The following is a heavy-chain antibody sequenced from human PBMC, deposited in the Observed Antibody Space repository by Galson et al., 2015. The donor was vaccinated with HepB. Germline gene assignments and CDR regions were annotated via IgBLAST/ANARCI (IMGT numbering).Heavy chain of an antibody. CDR2: ISVNGAAT. Sequence: SLRLSCAASGFTFSNFVMSWVRQAPGKGLEWVSSISVNGAATYCADSVKGRFTISRDNSKNTLYLQMSSLRVEDTAIYYCAKDSLRDYFGSGTLWAFDVWGQGTMVTVSS. V-gene: IGHV3-23*01. J-gene: IGHJ3*01. CDR1: GFTFSNFV. CDR3: AKDSLRDYFGSGTLWAFDV. D-gene: IGHD3-10*01.